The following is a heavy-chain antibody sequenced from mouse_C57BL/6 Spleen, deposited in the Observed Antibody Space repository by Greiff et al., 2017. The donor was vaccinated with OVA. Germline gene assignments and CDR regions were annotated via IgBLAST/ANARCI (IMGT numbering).Heavy chain of an antibody. J-gene: IGHJ4*01. CDR2: IWSGGST. CDR3: AGNWDVRAMDY. Sequence: QVQLKESGPGLVQPSQSLSITCTVSGFSLTSYGVHWVRQSPGKGLEWLGVIWSGGSTDYNAAFISRLSISKDNSKSQVFFKMNSLQADDTAIYCCAGNWDVRAMDYWGQGTSVTVSS. CDR1: GFSLTSYG. V-gene: IGHV2-2*01. D-gene: IGHD4-1*01.